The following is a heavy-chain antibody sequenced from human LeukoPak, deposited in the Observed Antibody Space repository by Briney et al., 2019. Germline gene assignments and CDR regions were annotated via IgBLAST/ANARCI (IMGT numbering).Heavy chain of an antibody. CDR2: INHSGST. J-gene: IGHJ3*02. CDR1: GGSLSGYY. V-gene: IGHV4-34*01. D-gene: IGHD6-19*01. Sequence: SETLSLTCAVYGGSLSGYYWSWIRQPPGKGLEWIGEINHSGSTNYNPSLKSRVTISVDTSKNQFSLKLSSVTAADTAVYYCAREQWLAGVGAFDIWGQGTMVTVSS. CDR3: AREQWLAGVGAFDI.